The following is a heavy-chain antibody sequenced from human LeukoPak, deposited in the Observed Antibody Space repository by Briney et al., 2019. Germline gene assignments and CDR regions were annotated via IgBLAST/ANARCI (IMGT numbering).Heavy chain of an antibody. V-gene: IGHV4-34*01. CDR1: GGSFSGYY. CDR2: INHSGST. J-gene: IGHJ3*02. CDR3: ARGTTYYYDSSGYYYSAFDI. Sequence: SETLSLTCAVYGGSFSGYYWSWIRQPPGKGLEWIGEINHSGSTNYNPSLKSRVTISVDTSKNQFSLKLSSVTAADTAVYYCARGTTYYYDSSGYYYSAFDIWGQGTMVTVSS. D-gene: IGHD3-22*01.